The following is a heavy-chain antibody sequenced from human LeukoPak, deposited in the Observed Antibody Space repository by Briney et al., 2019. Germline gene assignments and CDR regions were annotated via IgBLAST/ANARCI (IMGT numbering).Heavy chain of an antibody. CDR3: ARLRMRPGRWFDP. V-gene: IGHV1-46*01. CDR2: INPSGGST. D-gene: IGHD1-14*01. J-gene: IGHJ5*02. CDR1: GYTFTSYY. Sequence: GASVKVSCKASGYTFTSYYMHWVRQAPGQGLEWMGIINPSGGSTSYAQKFQGRVTMTRDTSTGTVYMELSSLRSEDTAVYYCARLRMRPGRWFDPWGQGTLVTVSS.